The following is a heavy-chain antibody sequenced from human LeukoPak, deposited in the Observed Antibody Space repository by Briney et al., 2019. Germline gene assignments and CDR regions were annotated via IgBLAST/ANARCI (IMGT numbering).Heavy chain of an antibody. V-gene: IGHV1-2*02. J-gene: IGHJ4*02. CDR1: GYTFTGYY. CDR3: ATDIWNDVRVNY. D-gene: IGHD1-1*01. CDR2: INPNSGGT. Sequence: ASVKVSCKASGYTFTGYYMHWVRQAPGQGLEWMGWINPNSGGTNYAQKFQGRVTMTRDTSISTAYMELSSLRSEDTAVYYCATDIWNDVRVNYWGQGTLVTVSS.